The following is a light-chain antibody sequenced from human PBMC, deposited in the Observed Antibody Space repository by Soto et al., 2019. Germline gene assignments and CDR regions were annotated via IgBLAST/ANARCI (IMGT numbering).Light chain of an antibody. CDR2: EVK. J-gene: IGLJ1*01. CDR3: SSYTRTNTYV. Sequence: QSVLTQPASVSGSPGQSITISCTGTRSDVGGYNYVSWYQQRPGKAPKLMIYEVKNRASGISDRFSGSKSGNTASLTISGLQADDEANYYCSSYTRTNTYVFGTGTKLTVL. CDR1: RSDVGGYNY. V-gene: IGLV2-14*01.